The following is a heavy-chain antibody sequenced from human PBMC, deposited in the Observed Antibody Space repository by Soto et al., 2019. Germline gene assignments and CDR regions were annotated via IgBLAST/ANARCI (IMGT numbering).Heavy chain of an antibody. CDR2: ISYDGSNT. Sequence: QVQLVESGGGVVQPGRSLRLSCAASGFTFSSFGMHWVRQAPGKGLEWVAVISYDGSNTYCADSVTGRFTISRDNAKNTLYLQMNSLRAEDTAVYYCAKDVAAAGAAFDYWGQGTLVTVSS. D-gene: IGHD6-13*01. CDR1: GFTFSSFG. CDR3: AKDVAAAGAAFDY. J-gene: IGHJ4*02. V-gene: IGHV3-30*18.